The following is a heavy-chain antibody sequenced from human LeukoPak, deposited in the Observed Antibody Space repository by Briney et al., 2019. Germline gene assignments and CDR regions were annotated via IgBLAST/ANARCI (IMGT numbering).Heavy chain of an antibody. CDR3: AKAYRSGWGNAHHI. CDR2: INHSGST. CDR1: GGSFSGYY. D-gene: IGHD6-19*01. V-gene: IGHV4-34*01. Sequence: SETLSLTCAVYGGSFSGYYWSWIRQPPGKGLEWIGEINHSGSTNYNPSLKSRVTISVDTSKNQFSLKLSSVTAADTAMYYCAKAYRSGWGNAHHIWGQGTMVTVSS. J-gene: IGHJ3*02.